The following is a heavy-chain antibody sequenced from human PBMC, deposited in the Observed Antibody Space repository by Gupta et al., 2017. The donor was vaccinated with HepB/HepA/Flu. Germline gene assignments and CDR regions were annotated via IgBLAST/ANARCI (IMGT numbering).Heavy chain of an antibody. CDR2: SGTT. D-gene: IGHD3-10*01. CDR3: ARGFGDWFDP. V-gene: IGHV4-30-4*01. J-gene: IGHJ5*02. Sequence: SGTTYYNPSLKSRVTISLDTSKNQFSLKLSSVTAADTAVYYCARGFGDWFDPWGQGTLVTVSS.